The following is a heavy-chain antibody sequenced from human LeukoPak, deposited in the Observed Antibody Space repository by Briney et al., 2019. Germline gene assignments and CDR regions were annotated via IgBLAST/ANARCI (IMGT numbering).Heavy chain of an antibody. CDR2: INHSGST. CDR1: GGSFSGYY. CDR3: ARGVDIVATAKMCRDGYRSCAYYLDY. V-gene: IGHV4-34*01. Sequence: PSETLSLTCAVYGGSFSGYYWSWIRQPPGKGLEWIGEINHSGSTNYNPSLKSRVTISVDTSKNQFSPKLSSVTAADTAVYYCARGVDIVATAKMCRDGYRSCAYYLDYWGQGTLVTVSS. J-gene: IGHJ4*02. D-gene: IGHD5-12*01.